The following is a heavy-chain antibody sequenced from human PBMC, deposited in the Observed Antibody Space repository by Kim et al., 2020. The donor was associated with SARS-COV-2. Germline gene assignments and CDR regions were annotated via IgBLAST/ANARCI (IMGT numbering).Heavy chain of an antibody. D-gene: IGHD3-10*01. Sequence: SETLSLTCTVSGGSISSYYWSWIRQPPGKGLEWIGYIYYSGSTNYNPSLKSRVTISVDTSKNQFSLKLSSVTAADTAVYYCARGEDYYGSGSQYNWFDPWGQGTLVTVSS. CDR2: IYYSGST. CDR1: GGSISSYY. J-gene: IGHJ5*02. V-gene: IGHV4-59*01. CDR3: ARGEDYYGSGSQYNWFDP.